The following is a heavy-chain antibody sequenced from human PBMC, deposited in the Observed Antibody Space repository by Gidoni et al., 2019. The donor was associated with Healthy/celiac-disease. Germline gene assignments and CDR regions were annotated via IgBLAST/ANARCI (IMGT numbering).Heavy chain of an antibody. CDR1: GGSISSSSYY. J-gene: IGHJ5*02. Sequence: QLQLQESGPGLVKPSETLSLTCTVSGGSISSSSYYWGWIRQPPGKGLEWIGSIYYSGSTYYNPSLKSRVTISVDTSKNQFSLKLSSVTAADTAVYYCARDGALCSGGSCYSVWFDPWGQGTLVTVSS. CDR2: IYYSGST. V-gene: IGHV4-39*07. D-gene: IGHD2-15*01. CDR3: ARDGALCSGGSCYSVWFDP.